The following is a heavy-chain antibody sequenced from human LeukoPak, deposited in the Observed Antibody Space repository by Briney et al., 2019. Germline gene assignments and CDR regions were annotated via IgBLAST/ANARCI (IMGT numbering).Heavy chain of an antibody. D-gene: IGHD1-26*01. CDR1: GFIFSGYW. CDR2: VNQDGNNK. Sequence: GGSLRLSCAASGFIFSGYWMTWVRQAPGKGLEWVANVNQDGNNKNYVESVKGRFTISRDNAKNSLYLQMNSLRAEDTAVYYCARILGDDEGADYWGQGTLVTVSS. V-gene: IGHV3-7*01. CDR3: ARILGDDEGADY. J-gene: IGHJ4*02.